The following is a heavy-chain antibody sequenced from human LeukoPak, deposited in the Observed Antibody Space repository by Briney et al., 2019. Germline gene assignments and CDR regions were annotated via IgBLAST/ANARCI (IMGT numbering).Heavy chain of an antibody. Sequence: GGSLRLSCAASGFTVSSNYMSWVRQAPDKGLEWVSVIYSGGDTYYTDSVRGRFTISRDNSKNTLYLQMNSLRAEDTAVYYCAKDPAAMDYWGQGTLITVSS. CDR1: GFTVSSNY. CDR3: AKDPAAMDY. J-gene: IGHJ4*02. CDR2: IYSGGDT. D-gene: IGHD2-2*01. V-gene: IGHV3-53*01.